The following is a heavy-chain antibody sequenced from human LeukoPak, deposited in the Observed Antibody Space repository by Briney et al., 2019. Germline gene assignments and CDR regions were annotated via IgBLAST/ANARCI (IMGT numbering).Heavy chain of an antibody. CDR1: GYTFTGYY. CDR2: INPNSGGT. J-gene: IGHJ5*02. CDR3: ARGLKYSSSWSNWLDP. V-gene: IGHV1-2*02. D-gene: IGHD6-13*01. Sequence: GASVKVSCKAPGYTFTGYYMHWVRQAPGQGLEWMGWINPNSGGTNYAQKFQGRVTMTRDTSISTAYMELSRLRSDDTAVYYCARGLKYSSSWSNWLDPWGQGTLVTVSS.